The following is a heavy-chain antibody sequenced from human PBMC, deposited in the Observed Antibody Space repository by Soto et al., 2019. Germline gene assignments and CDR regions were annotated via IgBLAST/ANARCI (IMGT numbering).Heavy chain of an antibody. J-gene: IGHJ4*02. V-gene: IGHV3-30*18. CDR3: AKAVLKWELLSYFDY. D-gene: IGHD1-26*01. CDR1: GFTFSSYG. CDR2: ISYDGSNK. Sequence: QVQLVESGGGVVQPGRSLRLSCAASGFTFSSYGMHWVRQAPGKGLEWVAVISYDGSNKYYADSVKGRFTISRDNSKNTLYLQMNSLRAEDTAVYYCAKAVLKWELLSYFDYWGQGTLVTVSS.